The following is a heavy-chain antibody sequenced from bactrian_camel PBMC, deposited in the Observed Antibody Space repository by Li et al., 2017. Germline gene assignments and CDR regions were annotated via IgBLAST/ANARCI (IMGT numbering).Heavy chain of an antibody. J-gene: IGHJ6*01. V-gene: IGHV3S26*01. D-gene: IGHD2*01. Sequence: QLVESGGASVQAGGSLRLSCAASGFTYSQYCMGWFRQAPGKGREGVVSIDNEGNPTYADSVKGRFTISKDNAKNTLYLQMDNLKPEDSGMYYCAVVKNPTKVRAAGIGSADFGYWGQGTQVTVS. CDR3: AVVKNPTKVRAAGIGSADFGY. CDR2: IDNEGNP. CDR1: GFTYSQYC.